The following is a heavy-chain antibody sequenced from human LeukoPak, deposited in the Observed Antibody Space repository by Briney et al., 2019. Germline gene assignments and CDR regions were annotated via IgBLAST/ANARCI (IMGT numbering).Heavy chain of an antibody. CDR2: IIPIFGTA. CDR1: GGTFSSYA. J-gene: IGHJ5*02. D-gene: IGHD1-26*01. CDR3: ARGKATDDWFDP. Sequence: GASVKVSCKASGGTFSSYAISWVRQAPGQGLEWMGGIIPIFGTANYAQKFQGIVTITADESTSTAYMELSSLRSEDTAVYYCARGKATDDWFDPWGQGTLVTVSS. V-gene: IGHV1-69*13.